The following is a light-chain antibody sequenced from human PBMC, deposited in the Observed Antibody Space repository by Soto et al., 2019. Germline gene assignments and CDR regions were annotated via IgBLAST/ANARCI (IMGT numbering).Light chain of an antibody. CDR3: MKGTHWPPT. J-gene: IGKJ5*01. Sequence: VVMTQSPLSLPVTLGQPASISCRSSQSLLYSDGNTYLNWFQQRTGQSPRSIIYKVSNRDSGVPDRLSGSGSGTDLKLKISRVEAEDVGVYYCMKGTHWPPTCGQGTRLEIK. CDR1: QSLLYSDGNTY. V-gene: IGKV2-30*01. CDR2: KVS.